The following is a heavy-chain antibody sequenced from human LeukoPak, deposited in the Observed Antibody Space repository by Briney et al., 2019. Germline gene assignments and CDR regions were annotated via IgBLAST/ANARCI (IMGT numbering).Heavy chain of an antibody. V-gene: IGHV3-23*01. CDR1: GFTFSNYA. Sequence: GGSLRLSCVASGFTFSNYAMAWVRQAPGKGLEWVSACGNGGRTYSADSVQGRFTISRDNSKNTVYLQMDNLRAEDSAMYYCAKAHSISWPYAFDSWGQGTLVTVSS. CDR2: CGNGGRT. CDR3: AKAHSISWPYAFDS. J-gene: IGHJ4*02. D-gene: IGHD6-13*01.